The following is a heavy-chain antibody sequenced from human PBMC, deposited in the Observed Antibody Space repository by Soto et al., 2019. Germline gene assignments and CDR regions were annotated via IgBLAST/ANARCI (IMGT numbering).Heavy chain of an antibody. CDR1: GGSFSGYY. V-gene: IGHV4-34*01. CDR2: INHSGST. J-gene: IGHJ4*02. CDR3: VRGFDIVVVVAAPTACDY. Sequence: QVQLQEWGAGLLKPSETLSLTCAVYGGSFSGYYWSGIRQPPGKGLEWIGEINHSGSTNYNPSLDSTGPISVATSNNQFSLKLGSVTAADTDAYYSVRGFDIVVVVAAPTACDYWGQGTLVTVSS. D-gene: IGHD2-15*01.